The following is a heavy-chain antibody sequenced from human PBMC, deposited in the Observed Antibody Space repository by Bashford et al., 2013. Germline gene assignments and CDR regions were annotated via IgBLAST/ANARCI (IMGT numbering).Heavy chain of an antibody. Sequence: SETLSLTCAVSGGSVSSGSYYWSWIRQPPGKGLEWIGYIYYSGSTNYNPSLKSRVTISVDTSKNQFSLKLSSVTAADTAVYYCARRMYYDILTGPYYYGMDVWGQGTTVTVSS. D-gene: IGHD3-9*01. V-gene: IGHV4-61*01. CDR3: ARRMYYDILTGPYYYGMDV. CDR2: IYYSGST. J-gene: IGHJ6*02. CDR1: GGSVSSGSYY.